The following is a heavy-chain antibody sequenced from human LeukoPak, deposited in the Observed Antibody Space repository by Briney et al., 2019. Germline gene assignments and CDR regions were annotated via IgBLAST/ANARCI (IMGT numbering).Heavy chain of an antibody. CDR2: INPNSGGT. J-gene: IGHJ5*02. V-gene: IGHV1-2*02. D-gene: IGHD3-16*02. CDR1: GYTLTGYY. Sequence: ASVKVSCKASGYTLTGYYMHWVRQAPGQGLEWMGWINPNSGGTKYAQKFQGRVTMTRDTSISTAYMELSRLRSDDTAMYYCARDKLGLGELSLYDQWGQGTLVTVFS. CDR3: ARDKLGLGELSLYDQ.